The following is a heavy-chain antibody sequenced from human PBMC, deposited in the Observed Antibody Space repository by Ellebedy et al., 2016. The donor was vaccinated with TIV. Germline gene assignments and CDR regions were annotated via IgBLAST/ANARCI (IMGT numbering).Heavy chain of an antibody. CDR3: AKDLVTLYSYGLIDY. D-gene: IGHD5-18*01. CDR1: GFTFSSYA. V-gene: IGHV3-23*01. Sequence: GGSLRLSXAASGFTFSSYAMSWVRQAPGKGLEWVSAISGSGGSTYYADSVKGRFTISRDNSKNTLYLQMNSLRAEDTAVYYCAKDLVTLYSYGLIDYWGQGTLVTVSS. CDR2: ISGSGGST. J-gene: IGHJ4*02.